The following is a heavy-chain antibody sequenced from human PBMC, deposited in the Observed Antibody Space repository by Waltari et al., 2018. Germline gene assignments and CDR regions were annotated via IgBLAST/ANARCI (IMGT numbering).Heavy chain of an antibody. CDR3: ARDRGTRLRYFDWLFWFDP. CDR2: IIPIFGTA. D-gene: IGHD3-9*01. Sequence: QVQLVQSGAKVKKPGSSVKVSCKASGGTFSSYAISWVRQAPGQGLEWMGGIIPIFGTANYAQKFQGRVTITVDKSTSTAYMELSSLRSEDTAVYYCARDRGTRLRYFDWLFWFDPWGQGTLVTVSS. J-gene: IGHJ5*02. CDR1: GGTFSSYA. V-gene: IGHV1-69*14.